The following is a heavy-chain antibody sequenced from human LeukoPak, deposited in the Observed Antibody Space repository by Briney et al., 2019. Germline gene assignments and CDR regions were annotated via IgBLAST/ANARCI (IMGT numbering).Heavy chain of an antibody. CDR3: ARDRSLAVAGRGSYYMDV. V-gene: IGHV4-61*02. CDR1: GGSISSSSYY. J-gene: IGHJ6*03. Sequence: SETLSLTCTVSGGSISSSSYYWSWIRQPAGKGLEWIGRIYTSGSTNYNPSLKSRVTMSVDTSKNQFSLKLSSVTAADTAVYYCARDRSLAVAGRGSYYMDVWGKGTTVTISS. CDR2: IYTSGST. D-gene: IGHD6-19*01.